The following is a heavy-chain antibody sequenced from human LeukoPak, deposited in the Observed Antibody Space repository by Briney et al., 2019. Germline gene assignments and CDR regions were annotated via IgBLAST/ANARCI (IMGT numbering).Heavy chain of an antibody. CDR2: INPDNGKT. CDR1: GYNFNFYY. CDR3: ARNEPAVSVVDAFDV. D-gene: IGHD1-1*01. J-gene: IGHJ3*01. V-gene: IGHV1-2*02. Sequence: ASVRVSCTASGYNFNFYYIHWVRQAPGQGLTWMGWINPDNGKTKYAPRFQGRVTMTWDTSINTAYVDLSGLRSDDTAVYYCARNEPAVSVVDAFDVWGQGTVVTASS.